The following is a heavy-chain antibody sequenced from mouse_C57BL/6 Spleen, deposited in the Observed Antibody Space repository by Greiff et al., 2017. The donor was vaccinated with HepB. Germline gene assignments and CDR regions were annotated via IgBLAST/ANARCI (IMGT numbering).Heavy chain of an antibody. CDR2: ISSGGSYT. CDR3: ARHKDYYGSSWYFDV. Sequence: EVQLQESGGDLVKPGGSLKLSCAASGFTFSSYGMSWVRQTPDKRLEWVATISSGGSYTYYPDSVKGRFTISRDNAKNTLYLQMSSLKSEDTAMYYCARHKDYYGSSWYFDVWGTGTTVTVSS. CDR1: GFTFSSYG. D-gene: IGHD1-1*01. V-gene: IGHV5-6*01. J-gene: IGHJ1*03.